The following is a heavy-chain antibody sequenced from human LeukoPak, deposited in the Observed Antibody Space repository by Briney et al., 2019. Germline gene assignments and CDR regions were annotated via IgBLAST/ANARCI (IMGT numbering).Heavy chain of an antibody. Sequence: ASVKVSCKASGYTFTGYYMHWVRQAPRQGLEWMGWINPNSGGTNYAQKFQGRVTMTRDTSISTAYMDLSRLRSDDTAVYYCARGGLFGPTINWFDPWRETPLVVASS. CDR1: GYTFTGYY. CDR3: ARGGLFGPTINWFDP. CDR2: INPNSGGT. J-gene: IGHJ5*02. V-gene: IGHV1-2*02. D-gene: IGHD2-21*01.